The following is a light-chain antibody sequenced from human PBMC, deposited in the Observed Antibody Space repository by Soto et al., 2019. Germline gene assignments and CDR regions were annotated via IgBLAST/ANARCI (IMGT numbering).Light chain of an antibody. J-gene: IGKJ5*01. Sequence: EVVLTQSPGTLSLSPGERATLSCRASQSVSSTYLTWYQQRPGQAPRLVIYGGSRRATGIPDRFSGSGSGTDFTLTSSRLEPEDFAVYYCQQYSAPPNSFGQGTRLEIK. CDR2: GGS. CDR3: QQYSAPPNS. V-gene: IGKV3-20*01. CDR1: QSVSSTY.